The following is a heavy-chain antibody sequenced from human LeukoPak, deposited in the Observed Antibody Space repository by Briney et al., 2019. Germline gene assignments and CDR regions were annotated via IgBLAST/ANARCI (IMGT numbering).Heavy chain of an antibody. Sequence: GASVKVSCKASGYTFTSYYMHWVRQAPGQGLEWMGIINPSGGSTSYAQKFQGRVTMTRDMSTSTVYMELSSLRSEDTAVYYCARGVWGHIPYYYYMDVWGKGTTVTVSS. CDR3: ARGVWGHIPYYYYMDV. CDR1: GYTFTSYY. CDR2: INPSGGST. V-gene: IGHV1-46*01. D-gene: IGHD7-27*01. J-gene: IGHJ6*03.